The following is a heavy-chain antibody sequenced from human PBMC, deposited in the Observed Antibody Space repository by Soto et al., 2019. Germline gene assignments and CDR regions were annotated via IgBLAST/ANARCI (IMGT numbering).Heavy chain of an antibody. CDR1: GFSFSSYS. D-gene: IGHD4-4*01. V-gene: IGHV3-74*01. Sequence: GGSLRLSCAASGFSFSSYSMHWVRQAPGEGLVWLSRINSDGSKMVYADSVKGRFTISRDNAKNTLYLQMNSLRDEDTAVYYCARDGSVTTYYYYYGMDVWGQGTTVTVSS. CDR3: ARDGSVTTYYYYYGMDV. CDR2: INSDGSKM. J-gene: IGHJ6*02.